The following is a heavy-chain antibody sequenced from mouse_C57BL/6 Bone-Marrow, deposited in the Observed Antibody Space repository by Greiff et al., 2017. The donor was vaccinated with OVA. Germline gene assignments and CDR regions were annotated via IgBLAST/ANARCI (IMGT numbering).Heavy chain of an antibody. Sequence: EVQGVESGGGLVKPGGSLKLSCAASGFTFSSYAMSWVRQTPEKRLEWVATISDGGSYTYYPANVKGRFTISRDNAKNNLYLQMSHLKSEDTAMYYCARVLITTVVAGYYFDYWGQGTTLTVSS. V-gene: IGHV5-4*01. D-gene: IGHD1-1*01. CDR3: ARVLITTVVAGYYFDY. J-gene: IGHJ2*01. CDR2: ISDGGSYT. CDR1: GFTFSSYA.